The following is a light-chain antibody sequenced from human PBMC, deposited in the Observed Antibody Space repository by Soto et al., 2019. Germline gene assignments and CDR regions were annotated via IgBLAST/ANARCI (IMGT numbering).Light chain of an antibody. CDR2: DVS. V-gene: IGLV2-11*01. J-gene: IGLJ1*01. Sequence: QSALTQPRSVSGSPGQSVASSCTGTSSDVGGYNYVSWYQQHPGKAPKVMIYDVSKRPSGVPDRISGSKPGNTASLTISGLQAEDEADYYCCSYAGGPYVFGTGTKVTVL. CDR3: CSYAGGPYV. CDR1: SSDVGGYNY.